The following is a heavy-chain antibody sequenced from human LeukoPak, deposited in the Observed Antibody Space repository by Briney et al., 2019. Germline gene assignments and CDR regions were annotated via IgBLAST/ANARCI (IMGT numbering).Heavy chain of an antibody. CDR1: GYTFTGYY. CDR3: ARVGPLLYPLDY. V-gene: IGHV1-8*02. D-gene: IGHD2-2*02. Sequence: ASVKVSCKASGYTFTGYYMHWVRQAPGQGLEWMGWINPNSGNTGYAQKFQGRVTMTRNTSISTAYMELSSLRSEDTAVYYCARVGPLLYPLDYWGQGTLVTVSS. CDR2: INPNSGNT. J-gene: IGHJ4*02.